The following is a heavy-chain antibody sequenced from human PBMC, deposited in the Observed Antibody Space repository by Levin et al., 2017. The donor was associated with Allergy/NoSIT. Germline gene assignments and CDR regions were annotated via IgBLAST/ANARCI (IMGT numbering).Heavy chain of an antibody. CDR2: IYYSGST. CDR3: ARHLGSLWFWFDP. CDR1: GGSISSYY. J-gene: IGHJ5*02. D-gene: IGHD5-18*01. V-gene: IGHV4-59*08. Sequence: PSETLSLTCTVSGGSISSYYWSWIRQPPGKGLEWIGYIYYSGSTNYNPSLKSRVTISVDTSKNQFSLKLSSVTAADTAVYYCARHLGSLWFWFDPWGQGTLVTVSS.